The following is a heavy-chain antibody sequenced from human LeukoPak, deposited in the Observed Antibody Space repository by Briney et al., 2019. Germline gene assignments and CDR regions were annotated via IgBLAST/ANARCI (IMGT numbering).Heavy chain of an antibody. CDR1: GGYFSGYY. V-gene: IGHV4-34*01. CDR2: INHSGST. CDR3: ARARRDPFTMVRGVTSWFDP. D-gene: IGHD3-10*01. J-gene: IGHJ5*02. Sequence: SETLSLTCAVYGGYFSGYYWSWIRQPPGKGLEWIGEINHSGSTNYNPSLKSRVTISVDTSKNQFSLKLSSVTAADTAVYYCARARRDPFTMVRGVTSWFDPWGQGTLVTVSS.